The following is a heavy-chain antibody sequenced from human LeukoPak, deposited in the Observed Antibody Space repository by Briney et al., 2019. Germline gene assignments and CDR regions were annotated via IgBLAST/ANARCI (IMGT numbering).Heavy chain of an antibody. CDR2: IRRKSDGGTT. V-gene: IGHV3-15*01. D-gene: IGHD3-9*01. Sequence: GGSLRLSCAASGFTFSGSALHWVRQASGKGLEWVGRIRRKSDGGTTDHAAFVKGRFTISRDDSKNTLYLQMNSLNTEDTAVYYCTRDNDILTGYYFGAFDIWGQGTMVTVSS. CDR1: GFTFSGSA. J-gene: IGHJ3*02. CDR3: TRDNDILTGYYFGAFDI.